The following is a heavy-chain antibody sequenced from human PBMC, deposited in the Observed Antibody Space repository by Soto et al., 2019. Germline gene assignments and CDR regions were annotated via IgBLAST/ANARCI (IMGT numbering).Heavy chain of an antibody. CDR1: GDNFNNYN. Sequence: QVQLVQSGAEVRKPGSSVKVSCKASGDNFNNYNINWVRQAPGQGLEWMGGITPMFGTTYYAQKFQGRITITAYDSTTTAYMELTTLRAEDTAVYYCARDESGDSYYHYYGMDVWGQGTTVTVSS. CDR3: ARDESGDSYYHYYGMDV. CDR2: ITPMFGTT. D-gene: IGHD1-26*01. J-gene: IGHJ6*02. V-gene: IGHV1-69*01.